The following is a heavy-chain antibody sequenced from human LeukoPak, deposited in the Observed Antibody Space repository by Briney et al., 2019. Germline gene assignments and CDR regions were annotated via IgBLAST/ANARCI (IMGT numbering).Heavy chain of an antibody. CDR3: ARQWLVNG. CDR2: ISESGGTT. D-gene: IGHD6-19*01. J-gene: IGHJ4*02. Sequence: PGGSLRLTCAASGFTFSNYAMNWVRQPPGKGLEWVSSISESGGTTDYADSVKGRFTISRDNSKDTLYLQMNSLRAEDTAVYYCARQWLVNGWGQGTLVTVSS. CDR1: GFTFSNYA. V-gene: IGHV3-23*01.